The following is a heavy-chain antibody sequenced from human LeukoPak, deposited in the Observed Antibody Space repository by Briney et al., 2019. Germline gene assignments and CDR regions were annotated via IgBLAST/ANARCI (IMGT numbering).Heavy chain of an antibody. Sequence: PSETLSLTCTVSGGSISSYYWSWIRQPPGKGLEWIGEINHSGSTNYNPSLKSRVTISVDTSKNQFSLKLSSVTAADTAVYYCVRPKVTKAFDIWGQGTMVTVSS. D-gene: IGHD4-17*01. J-gene: IGHJ3*02. V-gene: IGHV4-34*01. CDR2: INHSGST. CDR1: GGSISSYY. CDR3: VRPKVTKAFDI.